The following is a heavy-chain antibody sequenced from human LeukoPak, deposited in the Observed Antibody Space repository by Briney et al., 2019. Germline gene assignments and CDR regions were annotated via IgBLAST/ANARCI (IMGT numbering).Heavy chain of an antibody. CDR1: GGSISSGSYY. CDR3: ASGSYGYDDY. Sequence: PSETLSLTCTVSGGSISSGSYYWSWIRQPAGKGLEWIGRIYTSGSTNYNPSLKSRVTISVDTSKNQFSLKLSSVTAADTAVYYCASGSYGYDDYWGQGTLVTVSS. V-gene: IGHV4-61*02. D-gene: IGHD1-26*01. CDR2: IYTSGST. J-gene: IGHJ4*02.